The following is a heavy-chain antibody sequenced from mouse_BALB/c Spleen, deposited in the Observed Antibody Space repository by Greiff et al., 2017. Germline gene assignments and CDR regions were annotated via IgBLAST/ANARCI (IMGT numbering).Heavy chain of an antibody. CDR1: GYSITSGYY. Sequence: EVKLVESGPGLVKPSQSLSLTCSVTGYSITSGYYWNWIRQFPGNKLEWMGYISYDGSNNYNPSLKNRISITRDTSKNQFFLKLNSVTTEDTATYYCASWGNGYPYAMDYWGQGTSVTVSS. D-gene: IGHD2-2*01. V-gene: IGHV3-6*02. J-gene: IGHJ4*01. CDR3: ASWGNGYPYAMDY. CDR2: ISYDGSN.